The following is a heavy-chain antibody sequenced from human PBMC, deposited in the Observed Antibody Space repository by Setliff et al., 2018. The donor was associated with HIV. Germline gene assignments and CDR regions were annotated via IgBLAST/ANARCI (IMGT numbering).Heavy chain of an antibody. CDR2: MDSSGNT. CDR3: ARHVARFDYDTGGYYVSHFDY. V-gene: IGHV4-39*07. D-gene: IGHD3-22*01. J-gene: IGHJ4*02. Sequence: PSETLSLTCTVSGGSITYSSYYWGWIRQPPGKGLEWIGSMDSSGNTYYSPSLRSRVTISLDTSKNRFSLQLTSVSAADTAVYFCARHVARFDYDTGGYYVSHFDYWGQGTQVTVSS. CDR1: GGSITYSSYY.